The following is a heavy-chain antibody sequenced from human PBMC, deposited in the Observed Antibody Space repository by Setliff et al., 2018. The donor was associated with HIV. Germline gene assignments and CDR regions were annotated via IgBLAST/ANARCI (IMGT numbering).Heavy chain of an antibody. CDR3: AGHYFRDLRAELTDTFDV. Sequence: KPSETLSLTCAVSGSSIRSDNWWGWFRQPPGKGLEWLGYIYYSGSTSYNSSLKSRLTMSVDTSKNQFSLTLSSVTALDTAMYFCAGHYFRDLRAELTDTFDVWGPGTMVTVSS. CDR2: IYYSGST. V-gene: IGHV4-28*06. CDR1: GSSIRSDNW. J-gene: IGHJ3*01. D-gene: IGHD1-7*01.